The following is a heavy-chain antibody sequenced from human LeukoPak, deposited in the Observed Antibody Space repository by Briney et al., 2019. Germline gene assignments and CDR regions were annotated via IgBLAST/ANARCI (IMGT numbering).Heavy chain of an antibody. J-gene: IGHJ4*02. V-gene: IGHV4-39*01. CDR1: GGSISSSSYC. CDR3: ARHGSRSRGYYDSSGYMY. D-gene: IGHD3-22*01. CDR2: IYYSGST. Sequence: SETLSLTCTVSGGSISSSSYCWGWIRQPPGKGLEWIGSIYYSGSTYYNPSLKSRVTISVDTSKNQFSLKLSSVTAADTAVYYCARHGSRSRGYYDSSGYMYWGQGTLVTVSS.